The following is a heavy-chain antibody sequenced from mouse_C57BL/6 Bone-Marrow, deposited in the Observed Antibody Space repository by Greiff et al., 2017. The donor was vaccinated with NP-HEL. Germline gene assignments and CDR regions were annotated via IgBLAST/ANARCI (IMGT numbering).Heavy chain of an antibody. V-gene: IGHV1-74*01. J-gene: IGHJ2*01. Sequence: VQLQQPGAELVKPGASVKVSCKASGYTFTSYWMHWVKQRPGQGLEWIGRIHPSDSDTNYNQKFKGKATLTVDKSSSPSSMQLSILTSEDSAVYYCAMENWDSFDYWGQGTTLTVSS. D-gene: IGHD4-1*01. CDR2: IHPSDSDT. CDR3: AMENWDSFDY. CDR1: GYTFTSYW.